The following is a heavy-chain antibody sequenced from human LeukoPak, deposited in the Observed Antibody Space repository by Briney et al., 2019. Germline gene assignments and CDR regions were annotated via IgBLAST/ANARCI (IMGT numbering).Heavy chain of an antibody. Sequence: GGCPKLSGAASGFTVSGSAMHWVHQPSGDGLVCVGGIRSKAQSYATTYGASVKGRLTMSRADSKNTAYLQMNRLKTEDTAVYYCTRRKQWLLDAFDIWGQGTMVTVSS. D-gene: IGHD6-19*01. CDR3: TRRKQWLLDAFDI. CDR1: GFTVSGSA. CDR2: IRSKAQSYAT. V-gene: IGHV3-73*01. J-gene: IGHJ3*02.